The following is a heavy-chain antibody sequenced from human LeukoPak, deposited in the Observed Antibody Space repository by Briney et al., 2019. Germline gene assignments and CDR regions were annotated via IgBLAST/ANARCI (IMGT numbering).Heavy chain of an antibody. J-gene: IGHJ4*02. CDR2: IYHSGST. D-gene: IGHD4-17*01. CDR3: ATRAYGDYSPAFDY. Sequence: SETLSLTCAVSGGSISSSNWWSWVRQPPGKGLEWIGEIYHSGSTNYNPSLKSRVTISVDKSKNQFSLKLSSVTAADTAVYYCATRAYGDYSPAFDYWGQGTLVTVSS. CDR1: GGSISSSNW. V-gene: IGHV4-4*02.